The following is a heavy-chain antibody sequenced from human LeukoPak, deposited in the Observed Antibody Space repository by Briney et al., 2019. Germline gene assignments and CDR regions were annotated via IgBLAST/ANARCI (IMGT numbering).Heavy chain of an antibody. J-gene: IGHJ4*02. CDR1: GGSISSYY. CDR2: IYYSGST. Sequence: SETLSLTCTVSGGSISSYYWSWIRQPPGQGLEWIGYIYYSGSTNYNPSLKSRVTISVDTSKNQYSLKLSSVTAADTAVYYCARGRYSYGGAVGDYFDYWGQGTLVTVSS. CDR3: ARGRYSYGGAVGDYFDY. D-gene: IGHD5-18*01. V-gene: IGHV4-59*01.